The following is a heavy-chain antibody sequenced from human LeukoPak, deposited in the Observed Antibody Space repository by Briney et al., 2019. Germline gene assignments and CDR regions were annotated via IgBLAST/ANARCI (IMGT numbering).Heavy chain of an antibody. Sequence: AGGSLRLSCAASGFTFSSYAMSWVRQAPGRGLEWVSGITTTGNTYYADSVKGRFTISRDNSKNTLYLQMNSLRAEDTAVCYCASRRYCTSTTCPYYFDYWGQGTLVTVSS. CDR2: ITTTGNT. CDR1: GFTFSSYA. D-gene: IGHD2-2*01. CDR3: ASRRYCTSTTCPYYFDY. V-gene: IGHV3-23*01. J-gene: IGHJ4*02.